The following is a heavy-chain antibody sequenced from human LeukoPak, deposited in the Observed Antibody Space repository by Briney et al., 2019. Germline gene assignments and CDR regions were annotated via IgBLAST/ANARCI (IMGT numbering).Heavy chain of an antibody. CDR1: GGSISRDY. D-gene: IGHD6-19*01. Sequence: PSETLSLTCTVSGGSISRDYWSWIRQPPGKGLEWIGYIYYSGNTNYNPSLKSRVTISVDTSKNQFSLKLSSVTAADTAVYYCTRDGSGSSGWYLDVWGKGTTVTVSS. J-gene: IGHJ6*03. CDR2: IYYSGNT. CDR3: TRDGSGSSGWYLDV. V-gene: IGHV4-59*01.